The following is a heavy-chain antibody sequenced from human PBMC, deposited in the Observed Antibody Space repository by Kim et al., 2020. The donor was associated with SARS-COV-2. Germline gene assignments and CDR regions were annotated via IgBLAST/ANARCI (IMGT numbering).Heavy chain of an antibody. V-gene: IGHV1-69*01. J-gene: IGHJ4*02. CDR3: ARTREPSIMIFDY. Sequence: SARKFQARVTITADESTSTGYMELSSLRSEDTAVYYCARTREPSIMIFDYWGQGTLVTVSS. D-gene: IGHD3-16*01.